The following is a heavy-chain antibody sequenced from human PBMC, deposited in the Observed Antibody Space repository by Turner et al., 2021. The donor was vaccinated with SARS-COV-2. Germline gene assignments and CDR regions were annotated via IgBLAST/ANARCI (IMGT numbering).Heavy chain of an antibody. D-gene: IGHD3-3*01. J-gene: IGHJ5*02. CDR1: GGPISSYY. Sequence: QVQLQESGPGQVKPLAPLSLTCTVPGGPISSYYWRWFRQPPGKGLEWIGDYSGSTNYNPSLKSRVTISVDTSKNQFSLKLSSVTAADTAVDYCARNRYDFWSGYYYSWFDPWGQGTLVTVSS. CDR2: YSGST. CDR3: ARNRYDFWSGYYYSWFDP. V-gene: IGHV4-59*01.